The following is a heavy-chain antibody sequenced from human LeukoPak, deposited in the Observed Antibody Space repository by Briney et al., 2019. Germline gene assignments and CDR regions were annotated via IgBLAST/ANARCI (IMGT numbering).Heavy chain of an antibody. J-gene: IGHJ5*02. CDR3: ARLQYCSGTSCYWFDP. CDR2: IYHTGST. V-gene: IGHV4-30-2*01. Sequence: SETLSLTCDVSGASISSGLYSWSWLRQPLGKGLEWIGYIYHTGSTYYNPSLKSRVTISVDPSKNQFPLRLSSVTAADTSVYYCARLQYCSGTSCYWFDPWGQGTLATVSS. CDR1: GASISSGLYS. D-gene: IGHD2-2*01.